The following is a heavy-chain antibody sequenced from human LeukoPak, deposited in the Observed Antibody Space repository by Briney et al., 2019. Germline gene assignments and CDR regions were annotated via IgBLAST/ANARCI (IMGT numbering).Heavy chain of an antibody. Sequence: SETLSLTCTVSGGSISSSSYYWGWIRQPPGKGLEWIGSIYYSGSTYYNPSLKSRVTISVDTSKNQFSLKLSSVTAADTAVYYCARGPNSSSWPYRVYYFDYWGQGTLVTVSS. V-gene: IGHV4-39*07. J-gene: IGHJ4*02. CDR2: IYYSGST. CDR1: GGSISSSSYY. CDR3: ARGPNSSSWPYRVYYFDY. D-gene: IGHD6-13*01.